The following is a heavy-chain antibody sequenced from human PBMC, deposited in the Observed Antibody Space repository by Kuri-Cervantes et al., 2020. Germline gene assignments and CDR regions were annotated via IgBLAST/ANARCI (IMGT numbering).Heavy chain of an antibody. Sequence: GESLKISCAASGFTFSSYGMHWVRQAPGKGLEWVAVISYDGSNKYYADSVKGRFTISRDNSKNTLYLQMNSLRAEDTAVYYCARDSSYYGSGSYGGAFDIWGQGTMVTVSS. CDR2: ISYDGSNK. CDR3: ARDSSYYGSGSYGGAFDI. CDR1: GFTFSSYG. J-gene: IGHJ3*02. D-gene: IGHD3-10*01. V-gene: IGHV3-30*03.